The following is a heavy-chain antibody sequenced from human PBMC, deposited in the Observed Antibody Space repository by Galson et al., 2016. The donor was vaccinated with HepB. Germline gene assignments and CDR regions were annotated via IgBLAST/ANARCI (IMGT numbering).Heavy chain of an antibody. V-gene: IGHV4-59*01. J-gene: IGHJ3*02. CDR3: ARGYDSNAYYYGNDAFDI. Sequence: SETLSLTCTVSGGSISNDFWSWIRQPPGEGLEWIGYFSFSGSINYNPSLKSRVTISLDTSQNQISLSLSSVTAAETAIYYCARGYDSNAYYYGNDAFDIWGLGTMVTVSS. CDR1: GGSISNDF. CDR2: FSFSGSI. D-gene: IGHD3-22*01.